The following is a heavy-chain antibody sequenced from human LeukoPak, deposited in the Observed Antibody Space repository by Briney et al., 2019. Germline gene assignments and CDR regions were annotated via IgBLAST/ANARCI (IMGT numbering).Heavy chain of an antibody. J-gene: IGHJ4*02. CDR1: DGSISSSSYY. CDR2: IFYSGST. Sequence: SETLSLTCTVSDGSISSSSYYWGWIRQPPGKGLEWIGSIFYSGSTYYNPSLKSRVIISEDTSKNQFSLKLSSVTAADTAVYYCARHGWVRDHWGQGTLVTVSS. V-gene: IGHV4-39*01. CDR3: ARHGWVRDH. D-gene: IGHD1-1*01.